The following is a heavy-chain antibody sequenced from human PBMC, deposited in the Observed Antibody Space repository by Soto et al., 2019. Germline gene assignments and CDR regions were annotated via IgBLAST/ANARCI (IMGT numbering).Heavy chain of an antibody. Sequence: EVQLVESGGGLVQPGGSLRLSCAASGFTFSSYSMNWVRQAPGKGLEWVSYISSSSSTIYYADSVKGRFTISRDNAKNSLYLQMNSLRDEDTAVYSCARDVRFLEWPCFDYWGQGTLVTVSS. CDR3: ARDVRFLEWPCFDY. CDR1: GFTFSSYS. V-gene: IGHV3-48*02. CDR2: ISSSSSTI. D-gene: IGHD3-3*01. J-gene: IGHJ4*02.